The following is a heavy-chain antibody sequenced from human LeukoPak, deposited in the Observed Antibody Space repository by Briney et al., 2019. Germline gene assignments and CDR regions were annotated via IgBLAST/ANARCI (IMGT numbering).Heavy chain of an antibody. CDR3: VRGSTLRHYQY. D-gene: IGHD3-16*01. Sequence: SETLSLTCTVSGGSISSSIYYWGWIRRPPGKGLEWIGSIYYSGSTYYNPSLKSRVTVSVDTSKNQFSLKLSSVTAADTAVYYCVRGSTLRHYQYWGQGTLVTVSS. V-gene: IGHV4-39*01. CDR1: GGSISSSIYY. J-gene: IGHJ4*02. CDR2: IYYSGST.